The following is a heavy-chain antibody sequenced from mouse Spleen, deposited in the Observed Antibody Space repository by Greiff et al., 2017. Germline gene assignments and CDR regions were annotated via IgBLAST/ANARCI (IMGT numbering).Heavy chain of an antibody. J-gene: IGHJ2*01. D-gene: IGHD4-1*01. CDR2: INYDGSST. CDR3: ARDGGTGTIYFDY. V-gene: IGHV5-16*01. Sequence: EVQLVESEGGLVQPGSSMKLSCTASGFTFSDYYMAWVRQVPEKGLEWVANINYDGSSTYYLDSLKSRFIISRDNAKNILYLQMSSLKSEDTATYYCARDGGTGTIYFDYWGQGTTLTVSS. CDR1: GFTFSDYY.